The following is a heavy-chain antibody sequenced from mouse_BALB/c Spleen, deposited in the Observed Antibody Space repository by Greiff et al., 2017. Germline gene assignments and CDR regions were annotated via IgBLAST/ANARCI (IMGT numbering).Heavy chain of an antibody. D-gene: IGHD1-1*01. Sequence: EVQLQQPGSELVRPGASVKLSCKASGYTFTSYWMHWVKQRPEQGLEWIGWIDPENGNTIYDPKFQGKASITADTSSNTAYLQLSSLTSEDTAVYYCARRLLRWYFDVWGAGTTVTVSS. CDR1: GYTFTSYW. CDR3: ARRLLRWYFDV. CDR2: IDPENGNT. V-gene: IGHV14-1*02. J-gene: IGHJ1*01.